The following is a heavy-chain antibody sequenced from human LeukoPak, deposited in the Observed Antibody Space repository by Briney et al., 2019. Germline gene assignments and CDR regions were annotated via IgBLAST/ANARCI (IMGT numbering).Heavy chain of an antibody. CDR3: ANTHCDSSPIVWNF. D-gene: IGHD6-6*01. J-gene: IGHJ4*02. V-gene: IGHV3-11*01. CDR1: GFTFSDYY. Sequence: GGSLRLSCAASGFTFSDYYMSWIRQAPGKGLEWVSYISSSGSTIYYADSVKGRFTISRDNAKNSLYLQMNSLRAEDTAVYYCANTHCDSSPIVWNFWGQGTLVTVSS. CDR2: ISSSGSTI.